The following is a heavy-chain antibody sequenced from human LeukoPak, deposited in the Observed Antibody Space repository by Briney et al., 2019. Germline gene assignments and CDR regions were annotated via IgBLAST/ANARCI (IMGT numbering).Heavy chain of an antibody. J-gene: IGHJ4*02. CDR2: IWYDGSKK. V-gene: IGHV3-33*08. CDR3: ARSVLSPVLQDFDY. CDR1: GFTFDDYG. D-gene: IGHD5-24*01. Sequence: GGSLRLSCAASGFTFDDYGMSWVRQAPGKGLEWVAVIWYDGSKKYYADSVKGRFTISRDDSKNTLYLQMNSLRVEDTAVYYCARSVLSPVLQDFDYWGQGTLVTVSS.